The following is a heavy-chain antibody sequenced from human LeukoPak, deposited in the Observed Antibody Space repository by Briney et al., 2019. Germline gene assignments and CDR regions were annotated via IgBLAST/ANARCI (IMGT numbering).Heavy chain of an antibody. V-gene: IGHV3-23*01. CDR2: ISGSGGST. Sequence: GGSLRLSCAASGFTFSSYAMSWVRQAPGKGLEWVSAISGSGGSTYYADSVKGRFTISRDNSKNTLYLQMNSLRAEDTAVYYCAKGVDTTYYDFWSGYATSNYGMDVWGQGTTVTVSS. D-gene: IGHD3-3*01. J-gene: IGHJ6*02. CDR3: AKGVDTTYYDFWSGYATSNYGMDV. CDR1: GFTFSSYA.